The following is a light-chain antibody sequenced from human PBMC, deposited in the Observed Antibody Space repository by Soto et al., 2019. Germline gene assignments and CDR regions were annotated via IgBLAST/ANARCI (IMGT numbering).Light chain of an antibody. CDR3: QDENSYST. Sequence: DSPMTQSPSTLSANVGDRVPITCRASQSIGTWLAWYQQKPRIAPKLLIYDASRLQSGVPARFSGSGSGTEFALTITSLQPDVFATYVFQDENSYSTFGEGTKVDIK. CDR2: DAS. J-gene: IGKJ1*01. CDR1: QSIGTW. V-gene: IGKV1-5*01.